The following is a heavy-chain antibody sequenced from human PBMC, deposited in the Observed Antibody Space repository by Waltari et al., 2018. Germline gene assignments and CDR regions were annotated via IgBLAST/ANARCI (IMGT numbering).Heavy chain of an antibody. CDR3: ARAIVLRYFDY. V-gene: IGHV4-34*01. CDR2: INHSGST. CDR1: GGSFSGYY. Sequence: QVQLQQWGAGLLKPSETLSLTCAVYGGSFSGYYWSWIRQPPGKGLEWIGEINHSGSTNSNPSLKSRVTISVDTSKNQFSLKLSSVTAADTAVYYCARAIVLRYFDYWGQGTLVTVSS. J-gene: IGHJ4*02. D-gene: IGHD3-9*01.